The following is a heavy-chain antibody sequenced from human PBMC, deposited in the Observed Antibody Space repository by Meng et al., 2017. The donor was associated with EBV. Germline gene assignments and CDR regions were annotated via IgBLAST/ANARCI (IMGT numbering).Heavy chain of an antibody. D-gene: IGHD4-11*01. V-gene: IGHV4-34*01. CDR3: ARGDYTNYPRWFDP. CDR2: INHSGST. Sequence: QVQLQQWGAGLLKPSEXLSLTCAVYGGSFSGYYWSWIRQPPGKGLEWIGEINHSGSTNYNPSLKSRVTISVDTSKNQFSLKLTSLTAADTAIYYCARGDYTNYPRWFDPWGQGTLVTVSS. CDR1: GGSFSGYY. J-gene: IGHJ5*02.